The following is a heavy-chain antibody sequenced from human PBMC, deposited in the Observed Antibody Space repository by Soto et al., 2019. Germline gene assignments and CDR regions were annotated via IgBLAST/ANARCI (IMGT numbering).Heavy chain of an antibody. CDR3: FGVLAATLDY. CDR2: LYFRGST. D-gene: IGHD3-16*01. Sequence: LSLTCSLSCRSISSSSYHWGWIRQPPGKGLEWIGTLYFRGSTDYNPSFKSRVTISADTSKDQVSLKLTSVTAADTAVYFCFGVLAATLDYWGQGTLVTVSS. CDR1: CRSISSSSYH. V-gene: IGHV4-39*01. J-gene: IGHJ4*02.